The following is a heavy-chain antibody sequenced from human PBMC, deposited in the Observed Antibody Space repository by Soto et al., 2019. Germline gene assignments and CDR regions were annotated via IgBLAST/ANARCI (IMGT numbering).Heavy chain of an antibody. J-gene: IGHJ5*02. CDR3: ARDIPVLYVSGSLIWFDP. CDR2: INPSSGST. D-gene: IGHD3-10*01. Sequence: ASVKVSCKTSGYTFNSYYIHWVRQAPGQGLEWMGIINPSSGSTSYAQKFQGRVTMTRDTSTSTAYLDLSSLRSEDTALYYCARDIPVLYVSGSLIWFDPWGQGTLVTVSS. V-gene: IGHV1-46*02. CDR1: GYTFNSYY.